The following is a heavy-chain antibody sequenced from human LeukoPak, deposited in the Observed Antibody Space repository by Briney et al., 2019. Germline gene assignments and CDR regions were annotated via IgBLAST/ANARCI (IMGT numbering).Heavy chain of an antibody. D-gene: IGHD3-22*01. V-gene: IGHV4-4*07. CDR2: IYSNGNT. Sequence: PSETLSLTCTVSGGSSRGYYGSWIRQPAGKGLEWICRIYSNGNTNYNPSLKSRGTISVDTSKNQFSLELSSVTAADTAVYYCARGRQDVTMIVVVMTAVSYYLDVWGKGTTVTVS. CDR3: ARGRQDVTMIVVVMTAVSYYLDV. CDR1: GGSSRGYY. J-gene: IGHJ6*03.